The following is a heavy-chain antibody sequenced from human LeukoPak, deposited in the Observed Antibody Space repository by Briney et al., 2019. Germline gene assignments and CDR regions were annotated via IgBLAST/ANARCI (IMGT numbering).Heavy chain of an antibody. CDR3: ARGGIAVAGFDI. CDR2: INHSGST. J-gene: IGHJ3*02. D-gene: IGHD6-19*01. CDR1: GGSFSGYY. Sequence: SETLSLTCAVYGGSFSGYYWSWIRQPPGKGLEWIGEINHSGSTNYNPSLKSRVTISVDTSKNQFSLKLSSVTAADTAVYHCARGGIAVAGFDIWGRGTMVTVSS. V-gene: IGHV4-34*01.